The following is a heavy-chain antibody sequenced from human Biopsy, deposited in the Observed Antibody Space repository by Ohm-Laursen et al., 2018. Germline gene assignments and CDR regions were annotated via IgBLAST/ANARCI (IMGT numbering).Heavy chain of an antibody. V-gene: IGHV1-69*06. Sequence: GSSVKVSCKAPGGTFSDYAISWVRQAPGQGLEWMGGVTPIFGTSNHALKFQGRVTITADKSTSTAYMELNSLRSDDTAMYYCARGALLPGVGGMDVWGQGTTVTVSS. D-gene: IGHD3-10*01. CDR2: VTPIFGTS. CDR1: GGTFSDYA. J-gene: IGHJ6*02. CDR3: ARGALLPGVGGMDV.